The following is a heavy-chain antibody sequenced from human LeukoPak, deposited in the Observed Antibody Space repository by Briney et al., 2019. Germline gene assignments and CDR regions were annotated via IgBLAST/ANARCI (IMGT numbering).Heavy chain of an antibody. D-gene: IGHD2-15*01. CDR2: INHSGST. Sequence: PSETLSLTCAVYGGSFSGYYWSWIRQPPGKGLEWIGEINHSGSTNYNPSLKSRVTISVDTSKDQFSLKLSSVTAAGTAVYYCARGSQSLGYCSGGSCRAKIFDYWGQGTLVTVSS. CDR1: GGSFSGYY. CDR3: ARGSQSLGYCSGGSCRAKIFDY. V-gene: IGHV4-34*01. J-gene: IGHJ4*02.